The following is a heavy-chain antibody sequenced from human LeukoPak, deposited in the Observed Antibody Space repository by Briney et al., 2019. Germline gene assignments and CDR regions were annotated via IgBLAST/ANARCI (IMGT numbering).Heavy chain of an antibody. CDR1: GFTFSSYA. D-gene: IGHD6-19*01. CDR3: VKTIAVAGDFDY. CDR2: ISGSGGST. Sequence: GGSLRLSCAASGFTFSSYAMSWVRQAPGKGLEWVSAISGSGGSTYYADSVKGRFTISRDNSKNTLYLQMSSLRAEDTAVYYCVKTIAVAGDFDYWGQGTLVTVSS. V-gene: IGHV3-23*01. J-gene: IGHJ4*02.